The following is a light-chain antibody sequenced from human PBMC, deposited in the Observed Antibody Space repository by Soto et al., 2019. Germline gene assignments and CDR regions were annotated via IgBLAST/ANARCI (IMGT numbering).Light chain of an antibody. V-gene: IGLV1-40*03. CDR3: MSSDSDMSSPSYV. Sequence: QAVVTQPPSVSGAPGQRVTISCTGSSSNIGAGRDVHWYQQLPGTAPKLLIYGDSNRPSGVPDRFSGSKSGASASLAITGLQAEDEAEYHCMSSDSDMSSPSYVFGTGTKLTVL. CDR2: GDS. CDR1: SSNIGAGRD. J-gene: IGLJ1*01.